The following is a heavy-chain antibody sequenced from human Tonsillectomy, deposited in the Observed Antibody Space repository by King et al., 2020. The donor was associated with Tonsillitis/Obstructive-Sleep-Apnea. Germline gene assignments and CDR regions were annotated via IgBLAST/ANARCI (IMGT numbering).Heavy chain of an antibody. CDR1: GYTFTTYG. CDR2: ISAYNGDT. Sequence: QLVQSGAEVKKPGASVQVSCKASGYTFTTYGISWVRQAPAQGLEWMGWISAYNGDTNYAQKLQDRVTMTTDTSTNTAYMEVRSLRSDDTAVYYCARDSRSHYYDTSGYYIFEYWGQGTLVTVSS. D-gene: IGHD3-22*01. J-gene: IGHJ4*02. V-gene: IGHV1-18*01. CDR3: ARDSRSHYYDTSGYYIFEY.